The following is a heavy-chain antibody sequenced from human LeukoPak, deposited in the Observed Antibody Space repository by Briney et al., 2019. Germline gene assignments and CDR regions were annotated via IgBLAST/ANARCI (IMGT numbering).Heavy chain of an antibody. D-gene: IGHD6-19*01. J-gene: IGHJ6*04. CDR3: ARAYSSGWELPLYGMDV. CDR2: IIPIFGTA. V-gene: IGHV1-69*13. Sequence: ASVKVSCKASGGTFSSYAISWVRQAPGQGLEWMGGIIPIFGTANYAQKFQGRVTITADESTSTAYMELSSLRSEDTAVYYCARAYSSGWELPLYGMDVWGKGTTVTVSS. CDR1: GGTFSSYA.